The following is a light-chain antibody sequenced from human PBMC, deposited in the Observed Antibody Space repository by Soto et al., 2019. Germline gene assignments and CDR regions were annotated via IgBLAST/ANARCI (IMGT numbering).Light chain of an antibody. J-gene: IGKJ2*01. CDR3: QQRSNWPRGST. CDR1: QSVSSY. CDR2: DAS. V-gene: IGKV3-11*01. Sequence: EIVLTQSPATLSLSPGERATLSCRASQSVSSYLAWYQQKPGQAPRLLIYDASNRATGIPARFSGSGSGTDFTLTISILEPEEYAGDYCQQRSNWPRGSTFGQGTKLEIK.